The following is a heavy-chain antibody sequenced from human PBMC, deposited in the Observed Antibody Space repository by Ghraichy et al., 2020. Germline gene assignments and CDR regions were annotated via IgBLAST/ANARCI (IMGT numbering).Heavy chain of an antibody. CDR2: IKQDGSEK. CDR1: GFTFSSYW. V-gene: IGHV3-7*03. CDR3: ARERLPPLIAVAGTGAGMDV. J-gene: IGHJ6*02. Sequence: GGSLRLSCAASGFTFSSYWMSWVRQAPGKGLEWVANIKQDGSEKYYVDSVKGRFTISRDNAKNSLYLQMNSLRAEDTAVYYCARERLPPLIAVAGTGAGMDVWGQGTTVTVSS. D-gene: IGHD6-19*01.